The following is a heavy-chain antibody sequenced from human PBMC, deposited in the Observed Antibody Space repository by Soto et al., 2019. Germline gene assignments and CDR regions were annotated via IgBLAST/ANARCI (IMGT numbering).Heavy chain of an antibody. Sequence: ASVKVSCKASGGTFSSYTISWVRQAPGQGLEWMGWISAYNGNTNYAQKLQGRVTMTTDTSTSTAYMELRSLRSDDTAVYYCARGPRDWGVDYWGQGTLVTVAS. V-gene: IGHV1-18*01. CDR3: ARGPRDWGVDY. D-gene: IGHD7-27*01. CDR1: GGTFSSYT. CDR2: ISAYNGNT. J-gene: IGHJ4*02.